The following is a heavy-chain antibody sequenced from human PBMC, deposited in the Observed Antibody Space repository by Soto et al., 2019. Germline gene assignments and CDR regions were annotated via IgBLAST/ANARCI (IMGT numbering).Heavy chain of an antibody. CDR2: IIPIFGTA. CDR1: GGTFSSYA. V-gene: IGHV1-69*12. D-gene: IGHD2-21*02. J-gene: IGHJ2*01. Sequence: QVQLVQSGAEVKKPGSSVKVSCKASGGTFSSYAISWVRQAPGQGLEWMGGIIPIFGTANYAQKFQGRVTITADESTSTAYMEPSSLRAEDTGVYYCARDRVAYCGGDCYLWYFDLWGRGTLVTVSS. CDR3: ARDRVAYCGGDCYLWYFDL.